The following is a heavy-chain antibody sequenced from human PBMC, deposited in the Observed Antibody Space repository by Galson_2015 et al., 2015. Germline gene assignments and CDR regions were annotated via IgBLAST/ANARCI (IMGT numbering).Heavy chain of an antibody. V-gene: IGHV1-69*13. Sequence: SVKVSCKASGGTFSSYAISWVRQAPGQGLEWMGGIIPIFGTANYAQKFQGRVAITADESTSTAYMELSSLRSEDTAVYYCARAMGSGSYSDWDYWGQGTLVTVSS. J-gene: IGHJ4*02. D-gene: IGHD3-10*01. CDR1: GGTFSSYA. CDR2: IIPIFGTA. CDR3: ARAMGSGSYSDWDY.